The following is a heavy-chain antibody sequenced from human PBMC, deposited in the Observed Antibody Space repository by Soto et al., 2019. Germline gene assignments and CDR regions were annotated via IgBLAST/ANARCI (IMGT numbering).Heavy chain of an antibody. V-gene: IGHV3-23*01. CDR1: GLAFGNYA. Sequence: VGSLRLSCRASGLAFGNYAMNWVRQVPGRGLEWVAGVNTNGRSTYYADSVRGRFTISRDNSKITVYLQMNSLRAEDTAVYYCAKDRVFNYFYGMDVWGQGTTVTVSS. J-gene: IGHJ6*02. D-gene: IGHD6-13*01. CDR3: AKDRVFNYFYGMDV. CDR2: VNTNGRST.